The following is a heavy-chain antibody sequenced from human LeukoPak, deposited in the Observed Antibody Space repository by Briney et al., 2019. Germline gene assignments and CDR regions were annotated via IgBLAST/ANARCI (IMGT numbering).Heavy chain of an antibody. V-gene: IGHV4-34*01. CDR2: IYHGGST. CDR3: ARHGPRLLRVIRGYAFDI. CDR1: GGSLSGYF. Sequence: SETLSLTCAVYGGSLSGYFWSWIRQPPGKRLEWLGEIYHGGSTNYNPSLKGRVTISVDTAKNQLSLNLSSVTAADTAVYFCARHGPRLLRVIRGYAFDIWGQGTMVTVSS. D-gene: IGHD3-10*01. J-gene: IGHJ3*02.